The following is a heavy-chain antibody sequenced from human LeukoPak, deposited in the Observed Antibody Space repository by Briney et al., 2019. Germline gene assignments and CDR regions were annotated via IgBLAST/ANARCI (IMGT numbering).Heavy chain of an antibody. CDR1: RFSVSDYW. CDR2: IERDGSEK. J-gene: IGHJ4*02. V-gene: IGHV3-7*01. D-gene: IGHD5-18*01. CDR3: ARDPSRGYSYGYSDY. Sequence: PGGSLRLSCAASRFSVSDYWMHWVRQPPGKGLEWVANIERDGSEKYYVDSVKGRFTISRGNAKNSVYLQMNSLRAEDTAVYYCARDPSRGYSYGYSDYWGQGSLVTVSS.